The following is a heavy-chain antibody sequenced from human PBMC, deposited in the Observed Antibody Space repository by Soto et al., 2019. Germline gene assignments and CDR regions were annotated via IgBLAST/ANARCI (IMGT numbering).Heavy chain of an antibody. CDR2: IYYSGST. J-gene: IGHJ6*02. V-gene: IGHV4-30-4*01. D-gene: IGHD3-3*01. Sequence: QVQLQESGPGLVKPSQTLSLTCTVSGGSISSGDYYWSWIRQPPGKGLEWIGYIYYSGSTYYNPSLKSRVTTSVDTSKNQFPLKLSSVTAADTAVYYCARGGVNYYYYGMDVWGQGTTVTVSS. CDR3: ARGGVNYYYYGMDV. CDR1: GGSISSGDYY.